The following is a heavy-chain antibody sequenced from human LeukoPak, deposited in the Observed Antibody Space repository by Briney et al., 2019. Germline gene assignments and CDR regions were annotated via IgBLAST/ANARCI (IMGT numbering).Heavy chain of an antibody. Sequence: SETLSLTCTVSGGSISSSSYYWGWIRQPPGKGLERIGSIYYSGSTYYNPSLKSRVTISVDTSKNQFSLKLSSVTAADTAVYYCARSYDILTGYYLALDYWGQGTLVTVSS. CDR3: ARSYDILTGYYLALDY. J-gene: IGHJ4*02. CDR1: GGSISSSSYY. CDR2: IYYSGST. V-gene: IGHV4-39*07. D-gene: IGHD3-9*01.